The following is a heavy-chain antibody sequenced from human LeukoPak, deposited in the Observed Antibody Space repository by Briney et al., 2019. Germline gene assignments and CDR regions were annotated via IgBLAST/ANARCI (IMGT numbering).Heavy chain of an antibody. CDR1: GGSITSGSYY. V-gene: IGHV4-61*02. J-gene: IGHJ4*02. CDR2: IYSTGST. CDR3: ARDHTAMAFDY. D-gene: IGHD5-18*01. Sequence: PSQTLSLTCTVSGGSITSGSYYWSWVRQPAGKGLEWIGRIYSTGSTYYNPSLKSRVTISLDTSRNQFSLKLSSVTAADTAVHYCARDHTAMAFDYWGQGTLVTISS.